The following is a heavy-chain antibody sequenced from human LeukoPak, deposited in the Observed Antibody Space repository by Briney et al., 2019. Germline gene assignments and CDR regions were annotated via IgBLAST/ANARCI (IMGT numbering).Heavy chain of an antibody. D-gene: IGHD3-16*01. CDR1: GFTVSSNY. CDR2: IYMGGTT. CDR3: VRVGDEVAYTRGYLDH. V-gene: IGHV3-53*04. J-gene: IGHJ4*02. Sequence: PGESLRLSCAASGFTVSSNYMSWVRLAPGKGLEWVSVIYMGGTTYYADSVKGRFAISRQSSNNTLYLQMNSLGIEDTAVYYCVRVGDEVAYTRGYLDHWGQGTLVTVSS.